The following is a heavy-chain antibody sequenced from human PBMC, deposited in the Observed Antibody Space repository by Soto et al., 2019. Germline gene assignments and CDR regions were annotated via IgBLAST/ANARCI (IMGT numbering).Heavy chain of an antibody. Sequence: QVQLQESGPGLVEPSQTLSLTCTVSGGSISSGGYYWSWIRQHPGKGLEWIGYIYYSGSTYYNPSLKSRVTISVDTSKNQFSLKLSSVTAADTAVYYCARDRSVRGPHPYGMDVWGQGTTVTVSS. CDR1: GGSISSGGYY. V-gene: IGHV4-31*03. J-gene: IGHJ6*02. CDR3: ARDRSVRGPHPYGMDV. D-gene: IGHD3-10*01. CDR2: IYYSGST.